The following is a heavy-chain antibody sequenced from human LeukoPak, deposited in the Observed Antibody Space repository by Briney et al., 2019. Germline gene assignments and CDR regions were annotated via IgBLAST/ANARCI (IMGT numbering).Heavy chain of an antibody. CDR3: AKGLSSSTWADFDY. CDR2: VSGSGDRT. Sequence: PGGSLRLSCAASGFXSSSYSITWVRQAPGRGLEWVSGVSGSGDRTNYADSVKSRFTVSRDSSKNTVYLEMNRLGVDDTAVYYCAKGLSSSTWADFDYWGQGILVTVSS. J-gene: IGHJ4*02. D-gene: IGHD6-13*01. V-gene: IGHV3-23*01. CDR1: GFXSSSYS.